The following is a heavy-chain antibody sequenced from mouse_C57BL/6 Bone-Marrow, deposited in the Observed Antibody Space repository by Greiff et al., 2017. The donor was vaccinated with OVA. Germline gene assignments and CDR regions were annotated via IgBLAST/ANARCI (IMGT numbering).Heavy chain of an antibody. V-gene: IGHV1-50*01. J-gene: IGHJ3*01. D-gene: IGHD1-1*01. CDR2: IDPSDSYT. CDR1: GYTFTSYW. Sequence: QVQLQQPGAELVKPGASVKLSCKASGYTFTSYWMQWVKQRPGQGLEWIGEIDPSDSYTNYNQKFKGKATLTVDTSSSTAYMQLSSLTSEDSAVYYWARGYYKPGFAYWGQGTLVTVSA. CDR3: ARGYYKPGFAY.